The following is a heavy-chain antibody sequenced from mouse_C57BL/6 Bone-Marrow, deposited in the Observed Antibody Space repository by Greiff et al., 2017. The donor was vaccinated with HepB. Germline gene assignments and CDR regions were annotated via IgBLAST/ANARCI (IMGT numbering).Heavy chain of an antibody. J-gene: IGHJ2*01. CDR2: IHPNSGST. CDR1: GYTFTSYW. Sequence: QVQLQQSGAELVKPGASVKLSCKASGYTFTSYWMHWVKQRPGQGLEWIGMIHPNSGSTNYNEKFKSKATLTVDKSSSTAYMRLSSLTSEDSAVYYCTRRGIYDYALYYWGQGTTLTVSS. D-gene: IGHD2-4*01. V-gene: IGHV1-64*01. CDR3: TRRGIYDYALYY.